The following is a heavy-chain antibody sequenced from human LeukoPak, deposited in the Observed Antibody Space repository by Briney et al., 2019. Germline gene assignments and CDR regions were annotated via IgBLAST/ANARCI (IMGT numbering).Heavy chain of an antibody. Sequence: NPGGSLRLSCAASGFTFSSYSMNWVRQAPGKGLEWVSSISSSSSYIYYADSVKGRFTISRDNAKNSLYLQMSSLRAEDTAVYYCARGLYSSSAFDYWGQGTLVTVSS. J-gene: IGHJ4*02. CDR2: ISSSSSYI. V-gene: IGHV3-21*01. CDR3: ARGLYSSSAFDY. D-gene: IGHD6-6*01. CDR1: GFTFSSYS.